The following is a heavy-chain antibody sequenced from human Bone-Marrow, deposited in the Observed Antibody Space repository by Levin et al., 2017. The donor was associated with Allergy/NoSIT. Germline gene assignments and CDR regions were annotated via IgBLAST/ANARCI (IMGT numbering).Heavy chain of an antibody. Sequence: GESLKISCEASGFSFSDYEMTWVRQAPGKGLEWISYISESGGTIYYADSVKGRFTISRDNAKNSLYLQMNSLRAEDTAVYYCASGPISDYWGQGTQVSVSS. V-gene: IGHV3-48*03. CDR2: ISESGGTI. CDR1: GFSFSDYE. CDR3: ASGPISDY. J-gene: IGHJ4*02. D-gene: IGHD3-3*01.